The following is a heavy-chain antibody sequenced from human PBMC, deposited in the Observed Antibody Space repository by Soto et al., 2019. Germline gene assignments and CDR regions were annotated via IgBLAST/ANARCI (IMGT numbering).Heavy chain of an antibody. D-gene: IGHD6-19*01. CDR2: INSDGSST. V-gene: IGHV3-74*01. CDR3: ARVDSSGWLVDY. CDR1: GFTYSSYW. J-gene: IGHJ4*02. Sequence: GGSLRLSCAASGFTYSSYWMHWVRQAPGKGLVWVSRINSDGSSTSYADSVKGRFTISRDNAKNTLYLQMNSLRAEDTAVYYCARVDSSGWLVDYWGQGTLVTVSS.